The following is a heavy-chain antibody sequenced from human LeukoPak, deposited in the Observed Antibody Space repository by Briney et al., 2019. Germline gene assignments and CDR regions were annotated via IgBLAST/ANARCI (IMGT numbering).Heavy chain of an antibody. Sequence: AAVEFSLKASGCPFTCYYMHWVRPAPGQGVGWVGWINPNSGGTNYAQKFQGRVTMTRDTSISTAYMELSRLRSDDPAVYYCARALKGYNWTYCDYWGQGTLVTVSS. CDR3: ARALKGYNWTYCDY. CDR2: INPNSGGT. J-gene: IGHJ4*02. D-gene: IGHD1-20*01. V-gene: IGHV1-2*02. CDR1: GCPFTCYY.